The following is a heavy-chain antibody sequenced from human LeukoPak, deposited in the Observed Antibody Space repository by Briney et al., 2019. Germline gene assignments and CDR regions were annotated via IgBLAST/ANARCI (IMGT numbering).Heavy chain of an antibody. CDR2: IFYAGST. D-gene: IGHD5-18*01. CDR3: ASGERGYSYGPLDY. J-gene: IGHJ4*02. V-gene: IGHV4-59*08. CDR1: GGSIRSYY. Sequence: SETLSLTCTVSGGSIRSYYWSWIRQPPGKGLEWIGYIFYAGSTTYNPSLKSRVTISIDTSKNQFSLKLNSVTAADTAVYYRASGERGYSYGPLDYWGQGILVTVSS.